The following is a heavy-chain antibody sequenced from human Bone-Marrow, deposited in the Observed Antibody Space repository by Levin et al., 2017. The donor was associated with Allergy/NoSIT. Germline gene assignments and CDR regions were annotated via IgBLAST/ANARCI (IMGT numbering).Heavy chain of an antibody. V-gene: IGHV3-30*18. D-gene: IGHD2-21*01. J-gene: IGHJ1*01. CDR2: ISYDGSNQ. Sequence: GGSLRLSCAASGFTFSNNGMYWVRQAPGKGLEWVSLISYDGSNQYYAESVKGRFTISRDNFKNTVYLEMNSLTPEDTAVYYCAKGHLGYCGSECYASGPSEYFQDWGQGTPVTVSP. CDR1: GFTFSNNG. CDR3: AKGHLGYCGSECYASGPSEYFQD.